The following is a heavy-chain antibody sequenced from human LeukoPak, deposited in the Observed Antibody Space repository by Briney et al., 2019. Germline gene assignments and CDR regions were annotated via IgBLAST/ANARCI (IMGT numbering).Heavy chain of an antibody. CDR3: ARGRSSGWDFDY. CDR2: INPNSGGT. V-gene: IGHV1-2*04. D-gene: IGHD6-19*01. J-gene: IGHJ4*02. CDR1: GYTFPSYG. Sequence: ASVKVSCKASGYTFPSYGISWVRQAPGQGLEWMGWINPNSGGTNYAQKFQGWVTMTRDTSISTAYMELSRLKSGDTAVYYCARGRSSGWDFDYWGQGALVIVSS.